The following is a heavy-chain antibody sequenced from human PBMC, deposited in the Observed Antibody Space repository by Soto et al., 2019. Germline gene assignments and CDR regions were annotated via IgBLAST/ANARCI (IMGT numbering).Heavy chain of an antibody. D-gene: IGHD3-3*01. CDR1: GGSFSGYY. CDR2: INHSGST. J-gene: IGHJ4*02. V-gene: IGHV4-34*01. Sequence: SETLSLTCAVYGGSFSGYYWSWIRQPPGKGLEWIGEINHSGSTNYNPSLKSRVTISVDTSKNQFSLKLSSVTAADTAVYYCARDQGYDFLYYFDYWGQGTLVTVSS. CDR3: ARDQGYDFLYYFDY.